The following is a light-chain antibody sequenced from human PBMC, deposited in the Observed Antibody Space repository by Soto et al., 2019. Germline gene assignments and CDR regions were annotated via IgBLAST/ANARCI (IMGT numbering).Light chain of an antibody. Sequence: EIVLTQSPGTLSLSPGERATLSCRASQSVSSSYLAWYQQKPGQAPRLLIYGASSRATDIPGRFCGSGSGTDFTLTISRLEPEDFAVYYCQQYGSSPTCGQGTKMDIK. J-gene: IGKJ1*01. CDR2: GAS. CDR1: QSVSSSY. V-gene: IGKV3-20*01. CDR3: QQYGSSPT.